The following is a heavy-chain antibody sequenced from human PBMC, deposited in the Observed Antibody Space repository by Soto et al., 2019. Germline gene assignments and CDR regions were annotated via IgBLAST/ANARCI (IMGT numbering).Heavy chain of an antibody. CDR1: GGSISSYY. CDR3: ATCTGGDCYSSYYFDY. J-gene: IGHJ4*02. D-gene: IGHD2-21*02. V-gene: IGHV4-59*01. CDR2: IYYSGST. Sequence: SETLSLTCTVSGGSISSYYWSWIRQPPGKGLEWIGYIYYSGSTNYNPSLKSRVTISVDTSKNQFSLKLSSVTAADTAVYYCATCTGGDCYSSYYFDYWGQGTLVTVSS.